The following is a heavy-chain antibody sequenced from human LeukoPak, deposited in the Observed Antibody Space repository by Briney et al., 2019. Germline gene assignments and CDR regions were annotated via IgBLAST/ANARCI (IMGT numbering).Heavy chain of an antibody. CDR1: GFIFTSHW. V-gene: IGHV3-7*04. J-gene: IGHJ4*02. CDR2: IKDDGSEK. Sequence: PGGSLRLSCAASGFIFTSHWMSWVRQAPGEGLEWVANIKDDGSEKYYVDSVKGRFTISRDNAKNSLYLQMNSLRADDTALYYCARGYRGYVFYDYWGQGTLVTVSS. D-gene: IGHD5-12*01. CDR3: ARGYRGYVFYDY.